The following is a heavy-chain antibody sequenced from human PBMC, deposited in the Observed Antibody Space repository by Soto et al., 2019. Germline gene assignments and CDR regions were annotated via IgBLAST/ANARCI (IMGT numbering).Heavy chain of an antibody. V-gene: IGHV1-69*12. D-gene: IGHD1-26*01. Sequence: QVQLVQSGAEVKKPGSSVKVSCKASGGTFSSYAISWVRQAPGQGLEWMGGIIPIFGTADYAQKFQGRVTVTADEATSAAYRERSSLSSEDTAVYYCASHSGSSPEGRYYYGMDVWGQGTTVTVSS. CDR1: GGTFSSYA. J-gene: IGHJ6*02. CDR3: ASHSGSSPEGRYYYGMDV. CDR2: IIPIFGTA.